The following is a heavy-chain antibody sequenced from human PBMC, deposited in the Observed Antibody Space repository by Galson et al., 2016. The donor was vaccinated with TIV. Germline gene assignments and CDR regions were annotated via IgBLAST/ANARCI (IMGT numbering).Heavy chain of an antibody. J-gene: IGHJ4*02. CDR2: INPSGGST. CDR1: GYTFTSYY. Sequence: SVKVSCKASGYTFTSYYMHWVRQAPGQGLEWMGIINPSGGSTSYAQKFQGRVTMTRDTSTSTVYMEPGSLRSEDTAVYYCARVLEVAGTDYWGQGTLVTVSS. CDR3: ARVLEVAGTDY. D-gene: IGHD6-19*01. V-gene: IGHV1-46*01.